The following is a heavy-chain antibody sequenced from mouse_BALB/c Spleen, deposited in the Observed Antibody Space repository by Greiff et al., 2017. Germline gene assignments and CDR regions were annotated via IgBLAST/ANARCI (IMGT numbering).Heavy chain of an antibody. J-gene: IGHJ1*01. Sequence: EVKVVESGGGLVKPGGSLYLSCSVSGFTFSSDALSWVRQFPGKSLEWVASISSGGSTYYHASLKGRFTISRDNARNILYLQMSPMRTEDTAMYYCAKDYYGSSSWYMDVWGEGTAVTVSS. CDR2: ISSGGST. CDR1: GFTFSSDA. V-gene: IGHV5-6-5*01. CDR3: AKDYYGSSSWYMDV. D-gene: IGHD1-1*01.